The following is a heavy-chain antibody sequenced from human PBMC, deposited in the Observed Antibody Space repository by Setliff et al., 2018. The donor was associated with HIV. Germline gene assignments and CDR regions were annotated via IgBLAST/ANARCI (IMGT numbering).Heavy chain of an antibody. D-gene: IGHD3-10*01. V-gene: IGHV4-34*01. CDR3: ASGQKVDLRGVISYFDY. J-gene: IGHJ4*02. CDR2: ISHSGST. CDR1: GGSFSDYY. Sequence: SETLSLTCAVYGGSFSDYYWTWIRQPPGKRLEWIGEISHSGSTNYNPSLKSRVTISVDTSKNQFSLNLTSVTAADTAMYYCASGQKVDLRGVISYFDYWGRGSLVTVSS.